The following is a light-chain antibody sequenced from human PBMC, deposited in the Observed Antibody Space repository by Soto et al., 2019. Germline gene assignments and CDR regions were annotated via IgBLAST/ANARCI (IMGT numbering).Light chain of an antibody. J-gene: IGKJ5*01. CDR3: QQYHSGPIT. Sequence: DIVLTQSPDSLTVSLGERATINCKSSQSVLSTSNNKNYLAWFQQRPGQPPKVLIYWASTRESGVPDRFGGSGSGTDFTLTISSLQAEDVAVYYCQQYHSGPITFGQGTRLEIK. CDR2: WAS. CDR1: QSVLSTSNNKNY. V-gene: IGKV4-1*01.